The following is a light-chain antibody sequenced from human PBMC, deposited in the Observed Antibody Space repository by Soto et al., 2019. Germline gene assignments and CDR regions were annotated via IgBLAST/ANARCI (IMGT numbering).Light chain of an antibody. V-gene: IGLV1-40*01. J-gene: IGLJ1*01. Sequence: QTVVTQPPSVSGAPGQRVTISCTGSSSNIGAGYDVHWYQQLPGTGPKLLIYGNTKRPSGVPDRFSGSKSGTSASLAITGLQAEDEADYYCQSYDNSLSGFYVFGTGTKVTVL. CDR2: GNT. CDR1: SSNIGAGYD. CDR3: QSYDNSLSGFYV.